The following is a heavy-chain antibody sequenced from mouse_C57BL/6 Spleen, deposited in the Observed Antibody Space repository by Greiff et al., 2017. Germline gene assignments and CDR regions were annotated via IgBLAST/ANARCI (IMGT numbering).Heavy chain of an antibody. V-gene: IGHV10-1*01. D-gene: IGHD2-4*01. CDR2: IRSKSNNYAT. CDR1: GFSFNTYA. CDR3: VYDYETAWFAY. J-gene: IGHJ3*01. Sequence: EVKLVESGGGLVQPKGSLKLSCAASGFSFNTYAMNWVRQAPGKGLEWVARIRSKSNNYATYYADSVKDRFTISRDDSESMLYLQMNNLKTEDTAMYYCVYDYETAWFAYWGQGTLVTVSA.